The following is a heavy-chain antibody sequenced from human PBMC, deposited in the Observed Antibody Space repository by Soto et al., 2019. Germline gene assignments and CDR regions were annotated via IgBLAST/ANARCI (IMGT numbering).Heavy chain of an antibody. D-gene: IGHD2-21*02. CDR3: AREVGVTPWAEYFQH. J-gene: IGHJ1*01. V-gene: IGHV3-30-3*01. CDR1: GFTFSSYA. Sequence: PGGSLRLSCAASGFTFSSYAMHWVRQAPGKGLEWVAVISYDGSNKYYADSVKGRFTISRDNSKNTLYLQMNSLRAEDTAVYYCAREVGVTPWAEYFQHWGQGTLVTVSS. CDR2: ISYDGSNK.